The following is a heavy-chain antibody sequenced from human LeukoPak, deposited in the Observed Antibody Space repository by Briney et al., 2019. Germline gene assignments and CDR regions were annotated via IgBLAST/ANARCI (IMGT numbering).Heavy chain of an antibody. CDR1: GGSISSYY. D-gene: IGHD3-3*01. J-gene: IGHJ4*02. Sequence: PSETLSLTRTVSGGSISSYYWSWIRQPPGKGLEWIGYIYYSGSTNYNPSLKSRVTISVDTSKNQFSLKLSSVTAADTAVYYCARAALDYDFWSGYYDYWGQGTLVTVSS. V-gene: IGHV4-59*01. CDR3: ARAALDYDFWSGYYDY. CDR2: IYYSGST.